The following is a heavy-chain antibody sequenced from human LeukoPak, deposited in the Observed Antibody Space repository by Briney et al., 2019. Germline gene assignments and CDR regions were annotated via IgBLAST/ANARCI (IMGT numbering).Heavy chain of an antibody. D-gene: IGHD3-22*01. CDR1: GYTFTSYD. V-gene: IGHV1-8*03. CDR3: ARGRYYDTPFDP. CDR2: MNPNSGNT. Sequence: ASVKVSCKASGYTFTSYDINWVRQATGQGLEWMGWMNPNSGNTGYAQKFQGRVTITRNTSTSTAYMELSSLRSEDTAVYYCARGRYYDTPFDPWGQGTLVTVSS. J-gene: IGHJ5*02.